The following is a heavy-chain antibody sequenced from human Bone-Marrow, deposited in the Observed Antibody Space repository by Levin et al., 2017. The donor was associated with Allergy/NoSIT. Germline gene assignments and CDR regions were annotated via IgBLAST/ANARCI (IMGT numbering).Heavy chain of an antibody. V-gene: IGHV3-73*01. J-gene: IGHJ4*02. CDR3: TRLGCGGDDCYLQNYFDY. D-gene: IGHD2-21*02. CDR2: IRSKANNYAT. CDR1: GFTFSGSA. Sequence: GGSLRLSCAASGFTFSGSAIHWVRQASGNGLEWVGRIRSKANNYATAFAASVKGRFTISRDDSKNTAYLQMNSLKTDDTAVYYCTRLGCGGDDCYLQNYFDYWGQGTLVTVSS.